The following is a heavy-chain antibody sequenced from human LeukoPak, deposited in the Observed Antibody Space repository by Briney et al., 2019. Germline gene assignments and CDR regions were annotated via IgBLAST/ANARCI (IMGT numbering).Heavy chain of an antibody. CDR3: ARDPMSYYGSGSSVAFDY. CDR1: GYTFTSYA. V-gene: IGHV1-3*01. Sequence: ASVKVSCKASGYTFTSYAMHWVRQAPGQRLEWMGWINAGNGNTKYSQKFQGRVTITRDTSASTAYMELSSLRSEDTAVYYCARDPMSYYGSGSSVAFDYWGQGALVTVSS. CDR2: INAGNGNT. J-gene: IGHJ4*02. D-gene: IGHD3-10*01.